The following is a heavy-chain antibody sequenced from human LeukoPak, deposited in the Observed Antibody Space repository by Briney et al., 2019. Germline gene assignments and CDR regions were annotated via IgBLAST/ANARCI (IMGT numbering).Heavy chain of an antibody. D-gene: IGHD3-10*01. Sequence: GGSLRLSCAASGFTFDDYAMHWVRQAPGKGLEWVSLISGDGGSTYYADSVKGQFTISRDNSKNSLYLQMNSLRTEDTALYYCAKGNDYYGSGSYMDVWGKGTTVTVSS. CDR1: GFTFDDYA. CDR2: ISGDGGST. CDR3: AKGNDYYGSGSYMDV. V-gene: IGHV3-43*02. J-gene: IGHJ6*03.